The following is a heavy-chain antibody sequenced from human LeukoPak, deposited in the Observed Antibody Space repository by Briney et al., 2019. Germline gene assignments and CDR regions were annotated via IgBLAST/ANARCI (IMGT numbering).Heavy chain of an antibody. V-gene: IGHV4-39*01. CDR2: IYYGGST. D-gene: IGHD3-22*01. Sequence: SETLSLTCTVSGGSINSSNYYWGWIRQPPGKGLEWIGSIYYGGSTYYNPSLKSRVTISVDTSKNQFSLKLSSVTAADTAVYFCARGPYSYDSSGAFDIWGQGTMVTVSS. CDR1: GGSINSSNYY. CDR3: ARGPYSYDSSGAFDI. J-gene: IGHJ3*02.